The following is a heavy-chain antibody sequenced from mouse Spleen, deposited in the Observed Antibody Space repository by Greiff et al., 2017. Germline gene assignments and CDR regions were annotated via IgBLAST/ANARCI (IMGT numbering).Heavy chain of an antibody. V-gene: IGHV1-26*01. CDR1: GYTFTDYY. J-gene: IGHJ4*01. CDR3: ARGDYGSSSSYAMDY. CDR2: INPNNGGT. Sequence: EVQLQQSGPELVKPGASVKISCKASGYTFTDYYMNWVKQSHGKSLEWIGDINPNNGGTSYNQKFKGKATLTVDKSSSTAYMELRSLTSEDSAVYYCARGDYGSSSSYAMDYWGQGTSVTVSS. D-gene: IGHD1-1*01.